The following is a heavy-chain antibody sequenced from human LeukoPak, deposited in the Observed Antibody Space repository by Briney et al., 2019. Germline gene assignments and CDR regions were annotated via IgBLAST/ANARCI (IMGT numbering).Heavy chain of an antibody. CDR3: ARGEGLGTTNGGYYFAY. V-gene: IGHV3-48*01. CDR1: GFTFSSYS. Sequence: GGSLRLSCAASGFTFSSYSMNWVRQAPGKGLEWVSYISSSSSTIYYADSVKGRFTISRDNAKNSLYLQMNTLRAEDTAVYYCARGEGLGTTNGGYYFAYWGQGSLVIVSS. J-gene: IGHJ4*02. CDR2: ISSSSSTI. D-gene: IGHD1-26*01.